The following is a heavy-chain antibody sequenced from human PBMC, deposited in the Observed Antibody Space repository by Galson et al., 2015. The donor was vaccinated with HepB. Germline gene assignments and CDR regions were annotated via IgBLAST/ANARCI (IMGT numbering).Heavy chain of an antibody. CDR2: INGRGTST. CDR3: GKGPLDERGEYGYF. Sequence: SLRLSCAASGFTFSSYPMSWVRQAPGQGLEWVSSINGRGTSTYYADHVKGRFTISRDNSKNTLYLQMNSLRAEDTAVYYCGKGPLDERGEYGYFWGHGTLVTVSS. D-gene: IGHD4-17*01. J-gene: IGHJ4*01. CDR1: GFTFSSYP. V-gene: IGHV3-23*01.